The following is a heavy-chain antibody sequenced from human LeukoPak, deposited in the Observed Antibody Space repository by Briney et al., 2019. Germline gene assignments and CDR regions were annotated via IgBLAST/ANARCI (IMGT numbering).Heavy chain of an antibody. CDR1: GFIFSDYA. CDR3: ARRDYGYFQH. D-gene: IGHD4-17*01. Sequence: PGGSLRLSCAASGFIFSDYAMHWVRQAPGKGLEWVAVIAYDGSSQYYADSMKGRFTISRDNSKNMLYLEINGLRADDTAVYYCARRDYGYFQHWGQGTLVTVSS. CDR2: IAYDGSSQ. J-gene: IGHJ1*01. V-gene: IGHV3-30-3*01.